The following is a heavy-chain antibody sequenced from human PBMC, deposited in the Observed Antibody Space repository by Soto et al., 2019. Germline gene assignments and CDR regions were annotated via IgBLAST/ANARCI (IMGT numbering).Heavy chain of an antibody. D-gene: IGHD3-16*01. V-gene: IGHV3-21*01. CDR2: ISSSSDYI. J-gene: IGHJ4*02. CDR1: GFTFTTYS. CDR3: ARDGPNYDYVWGSGEFDY. Sequence: GGSLRLSCAASGFTFTTYSMNWVRQAPGKGPEWVSSISSSSDYIYYADSVKGRFTISRDNAKNSLYLQMSSLRAEDTAVYYCARDGPNYDYVWGSGEFDYWGQGSLVTAPQ.